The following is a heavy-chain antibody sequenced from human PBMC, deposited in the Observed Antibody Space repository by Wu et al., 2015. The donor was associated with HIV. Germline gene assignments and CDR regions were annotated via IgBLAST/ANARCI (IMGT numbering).Heavy chain of an antibody. V-gene: IGHV1-2*02. D-gene: IGHD2-15*01. CDR3: ARGDIVVVVAALKTYDY. CDR2: INPNSGGT. J-gene: IGHJ4*02. CDR1: GYTFTSYG. Sequence: QVQLVQSGAEVKKPGASVKVSCKASGYTFTSYGISWVRQAPGQGLEWMGWINPNSGGTNYAQKFQGRVTMTRDTSISTAYMELSRLRSDDTAVYYCARGDIVVVVAALKTYDYWDQGTLVTVSS.